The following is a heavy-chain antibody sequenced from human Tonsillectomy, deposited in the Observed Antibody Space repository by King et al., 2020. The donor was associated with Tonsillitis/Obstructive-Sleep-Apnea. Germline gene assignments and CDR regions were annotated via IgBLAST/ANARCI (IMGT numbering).Heavy chain of an antibody. CDR2: INWIGGST. J-gene: IGHJ6*03. CDR3: AGAPGPCSGGSCYGYYYYYMDV. D-gene: IGHD2-15*01. V-gene: IGHV3-20*04. Sequence: VQLVESGGGVVRPGGSRRLSCAASGFTFDDYGMSWVRQAPGKGLEWVSGINWIGGSTGYADSVKGRFTISRDNAKNSLYLQMNSLRAVDTALYYCAGAPGPCSGGSCYGYYYYYMDVWGKGTTVTVS. CDR1: GFTFDDYG.